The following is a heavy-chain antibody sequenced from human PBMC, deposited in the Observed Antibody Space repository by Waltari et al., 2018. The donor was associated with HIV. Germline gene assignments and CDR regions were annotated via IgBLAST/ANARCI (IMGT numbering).Heavy chain of an antibody. V-gene: IGHV3-23*01. J-gene: IGHJ6*02. Sequence: EVQLLESGGGLVQPGGSLRLSCAASGFTFSSYVMSWVRQAPGKGLEWVSGISGSGGSTYYVDSVKGRFTISRDNSKNTLYLQMNSLRAEDTAVYYCAKDQSALRIAGARGYYGMDVWGQGTTVTVSS. CDR1: GFTFSSYV. CDR2: ISGSGGST. D-gene: IGHD6-13*01. CDR3: AKDQSALRIAGARGYYGMDV.